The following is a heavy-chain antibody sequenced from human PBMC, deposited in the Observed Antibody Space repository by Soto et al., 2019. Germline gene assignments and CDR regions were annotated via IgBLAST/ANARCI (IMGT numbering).Heavy chain of an antibody. CDR2: MDPNSGST. CDR3: ARERKFDFWRKGLDV. J-gene: IGHJ6*02. D-gene: IGHD3-3*01. V-gene: IGHV1-8*01. Sequence: ASVKVSCKASGYTFTSYDINWVRQAPGQGLEWLGWMDPNSGSTGYAQNFQGRVTMTGNISINTAHMELSSLRSEDTAVYYCARERKFDFWRKGLDVWGQGTTVTVSS. CDR1: GYTFTSYD.